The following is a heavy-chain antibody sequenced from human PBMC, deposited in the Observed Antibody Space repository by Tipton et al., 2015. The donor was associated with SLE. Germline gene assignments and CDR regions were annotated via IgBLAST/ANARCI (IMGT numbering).Heavy chain of an antibody. D-gene: IGHD4-17*01. CDR3: ARLGDYGDGGWFDP. J-gene: IGHJ5*02. CDR2: LYYTGST. Sequence: TLSLTCTVSGGSISSSSYYWGWIRQPPGRGLEWIGSLYYTGSTYYNPSLKSRVTISVDTSKNQFSLKLSSVTAADTAVYYCARLGDYGDGGWFDPWGQGTLVTVSS. V-gene: IGHV4-39*01. CDR1: GGSISSSSYY.